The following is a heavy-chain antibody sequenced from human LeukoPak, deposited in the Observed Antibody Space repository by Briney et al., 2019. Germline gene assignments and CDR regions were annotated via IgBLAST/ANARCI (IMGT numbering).Heavy chain of an antibody. J-gene: IGHJ4*02. V-gene: IGHV4-31*03. Sequence: SETLSLTCTVSGGSISSGGYYWSWIRQHPGKGLEWIGYIYYSGSTYYNPSLKSRVTISVDTSKNQFSLKLSSVTAADTAVYYCARGPGHSFDYWGQGTLVTVSS. CDR3: ARGPGHSFDY. CDR1: GGSISSGGYY. CDR2: IYYSGST. D-gene: IGHD2-21*01.